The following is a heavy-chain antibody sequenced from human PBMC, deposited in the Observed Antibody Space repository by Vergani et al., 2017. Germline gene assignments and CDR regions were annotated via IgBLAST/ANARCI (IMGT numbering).Heavy chain of an antibody. CDR3: AKKWLTNEEVDS. D-gene: IGHD5-12*01. CDR1: GFIFSDYG. Sequence: EVQLLESGGGLVQPGRSLRLSCAGSGFIFSDYGMTWVRQAPGRGLERVSAISAGGESTFYADSVKGRFIISRDNSKNTVYLQMKSLRAEDTAVYYCAKKWLTNEEVDSWGQGTLVTVSS. J-gene: IGHJ4*02. V-gene: IGHV3-23*01. CDR2: ISAGGEST.